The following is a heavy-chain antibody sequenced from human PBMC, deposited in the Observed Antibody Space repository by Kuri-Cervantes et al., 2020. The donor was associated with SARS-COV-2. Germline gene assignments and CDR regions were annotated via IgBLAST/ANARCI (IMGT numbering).Heavy chain of an antibody. CDR3: AKCSGPTMIVVVMSALDI. Sequence: GESLKISCAASGFTFSSYAMSWVRQAPGKGLEWVSAISGSGGSTYYADSVKGRFTISRDNSKNTLYLQMNSLRAEDTAVYYCAKCSGPTMIVVVMSALDIWGQGTMVTVSS. J-gene: IGHJ3*02. V-gene: IGHV3-23*01. CDR2: ISGSGGST. CDR1: GFTFSSYA. D-gene: IGHD3-22*01.